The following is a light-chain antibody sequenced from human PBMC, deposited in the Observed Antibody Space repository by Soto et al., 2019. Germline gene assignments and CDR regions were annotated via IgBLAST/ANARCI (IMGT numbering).Light chain of an antibody. CDR1: QSVSSSY. Sequence: EIVLTQSPGTLSLSPGERATLSCRASQSVSSSYLAWYQQKPGQAPRLLIYGASSRATGIPDRFSGSGSGTDFTLTISRLEPEDFAVYYCQQKQTFGQGTKVDLK. V-gene: IGKV3-20*01. CDR2: GAS. J-gene: IGKJ1*01. CDR3: QQKQT.